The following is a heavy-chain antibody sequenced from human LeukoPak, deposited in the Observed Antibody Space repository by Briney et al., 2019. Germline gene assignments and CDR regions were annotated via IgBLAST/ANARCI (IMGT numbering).Heavy chain of an antibody. CDR2: ISAYNGNT. CDR3: AREAYDFWSGNWFDP. Sequence: ASVKVSCKAPGYTFTSYGISWVRQAPGQGLEWMGWISAYNGNTNCAQKLQGRVTMTTDTSTSTAYMELRSLRSDDTAVYYCAREAYDFWSGNWFDPWGQGTLVTVSS. V-gene: IGHV1-18*01. D-gene: IGHD3-3*01. J-gene: IGHJ5*02. CDR1: GYTFTSYG.